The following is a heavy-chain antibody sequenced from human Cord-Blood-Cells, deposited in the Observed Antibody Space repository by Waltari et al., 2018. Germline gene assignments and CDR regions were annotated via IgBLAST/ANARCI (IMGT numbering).Heavy chain of an antibody. V-gene: IGHV3-33*01. CDR3: AREDYGGNMYYFDY. CDR1: GFTFSSSG. D-gene: IGHD4-17*01. J-gene: IGHJ4*02. CDR2: IWYDGSNK. Sequence: QVQLVESGGGVVQPGRSLRLSCAASGFTFSSSGMHWVRQAPGKGLEWVAVIWYDGSNKYYADSVKGRFTISRDNSKNTLYLQMNSLRAEDTAVYYCAREDYGGNMYYFDYWGQGTLVTVSS.